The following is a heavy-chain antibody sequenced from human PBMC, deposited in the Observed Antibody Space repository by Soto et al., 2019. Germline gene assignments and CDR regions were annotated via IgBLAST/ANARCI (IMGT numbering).Heavy chain of an antibody. CDR2: IKSKTDGGTT. CDR3: TTDAGGRYDSSGYLSYYYYGMDV. Sequence: GGSLRLSCAASGFTFSNAWMNWVRQAPGKGLEWVGRIKSKTDGGTTDYAAPVKGRFTISRDDSKNTLYLQMNSLKTEDTAVYYCTTDAGGRYDSSGYLSYYYYGMDVWGQGTTVTVSS. J-gene: IGHJ6*02. CDR1: GFTFSNAW. V-gene: IGHV3-15*07. D-gene: IGHD3-22*01.